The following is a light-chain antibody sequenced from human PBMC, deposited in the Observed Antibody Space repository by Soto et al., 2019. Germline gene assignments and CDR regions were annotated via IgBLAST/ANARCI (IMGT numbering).Light chain of an antibody. CDR3: CSFAGTYTRYV. Sequence: QSALTQPRSVSGSPGQSVTISCTGTSSDVGGNNYVSWYQQHPAKAPKLIIYDVSKRPSGVPDRFSGSKSGNTASLTISGLRTEDEADYYCCSFAGTYTRYVFGPETKVTVL. J-gene: IGLJ1*01. V-gene: IGLV2-11*01. CDR1: SSDVGGNNY. CDR2: DVS.